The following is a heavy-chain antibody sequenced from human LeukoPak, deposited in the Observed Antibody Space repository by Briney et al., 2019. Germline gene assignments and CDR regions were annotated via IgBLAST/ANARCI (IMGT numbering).Heavy chain of an antibody. CDR2: IRYDRSNK. CDR3: AKDRPMKFRRVFDAFDI. Sequence: GGSLRLSCAASGITFSSYAMTWVRQAPGKGLEWVAFIRYDRSNKYYADSVKGRFTISRDNSKNTLYLQMNSLRAEDTAVYYCAKDRPMKFRRVFDAFDIWGQGTMVTVSS. V-gene: IGHV3-30*02. J-gene: IGHJ3*02. CDR1: GITFSSYA. D-gene: IGHD3-22*01.